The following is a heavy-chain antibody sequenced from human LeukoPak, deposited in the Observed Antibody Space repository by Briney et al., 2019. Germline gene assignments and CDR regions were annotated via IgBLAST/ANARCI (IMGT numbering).Heavy chain of an antibody. D-gene: IGHD3-22*01. J-gene: IGHJ3*02. V-gene: IGHV5-51*07. Sequence: GESLKISCQGSGYSFSSFYIGWVHQLPGKGLEWMGNILPADSDTTYSPSFQGQVTMSADKSISTAYLQWSSLKASDTAMYYCARRYYDKRAFDIWGQGTMVTVSS. CDR3: ARRYYDKRAFDI. CDR1: GYSFSSFY. CDR2: ILPADSDT.